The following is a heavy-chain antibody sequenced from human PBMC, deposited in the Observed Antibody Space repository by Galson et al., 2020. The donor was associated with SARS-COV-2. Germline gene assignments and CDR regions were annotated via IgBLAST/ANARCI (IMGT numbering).Heavy chain of an antibody. D-gene: IGHD3-10*01. Sequence: ASETLSLTCTVSGGYISTSSFYWGWIRQFPGKGLEWLGSIHYSGTTYYNPSLQSRVTISIDTSKNQFSLTLKSVTAADTALYYCRSRKSLWFGELFNDFVDIWGQGTVATVSS. J-gene: IGHJ3*02. CDR1: GGYISTSSFY. V-gene: IGHV4-39*07. CDR2: IHYSGTT. CDR3: RSRKSLWFGELFNDFVDI.